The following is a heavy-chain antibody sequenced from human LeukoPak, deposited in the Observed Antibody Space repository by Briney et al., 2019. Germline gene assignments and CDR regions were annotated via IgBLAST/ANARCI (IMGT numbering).Heavy chain of an antibody. CDR1: GFTFSSYW. D-gene: IGHD1-14*01. V-gene: IGHV3-7*01. Sequence: PGGSLRLSCAASGFTFSSYWMSWVRQAPGKGLEWVANIRQDGSDKNYVDSVEGRFTISRDNAKRSLYLQMNSLRAEDTAVYYCARGTATGDYWGQGTLVTVSS. CDR3: ARGTATGDY. J-gene: IGHJ4*02. CDR2: IRQDGSDK.